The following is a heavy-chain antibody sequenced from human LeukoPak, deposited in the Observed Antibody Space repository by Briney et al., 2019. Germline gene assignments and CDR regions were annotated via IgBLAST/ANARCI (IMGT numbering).Heavy chain of an antibody. Sequence: PSETLSLTCTVSGGSISSSSYYWGWIRQPPGKGLEWIGSIYYSGSTYYNPSLKSRVTISVDTSKNQFSLKLSSVTAADTAVYYCARLLRVTAAVKGYFDYWGQGTLVTVSS. CDR1: GGSISSSSYY. CDR3: ARLLRVTAAVKGYFDY. V-gene: IGHV4-39*01. J-gene: IGHJ4*02. CDR2: IYYSGST. D-gene: IGHD6-13*01.